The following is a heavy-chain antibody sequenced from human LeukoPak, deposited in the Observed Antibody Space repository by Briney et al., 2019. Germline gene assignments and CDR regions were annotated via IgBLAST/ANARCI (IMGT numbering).Heavy chain of an antibody. J-gene: IGHJ4*02. D-gene: IGHD5-24*01. Sequence: SETLSLTCTVSGGSISPYYWSWIRQPAGKGLEWIGRFFTTGSTNYNPSLRSRVTMSVDTSKNQFSLKLSSVTAADTAVYYCARHGYSIHVLEYWGQGTLVTVSS. CDR3: ARHGYSIHVLEY. CDR2: FFTTGST. CDR1: GGSISPYY. V-gene: IGHV4-4*07.